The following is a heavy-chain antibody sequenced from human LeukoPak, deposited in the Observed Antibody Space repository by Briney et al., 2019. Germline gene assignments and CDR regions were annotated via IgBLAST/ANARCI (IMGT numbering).Heavy chain of an antibody. J-gene: IGHJ5*02. Sequence: GGSLRLSCAASGFTFSSYSMNWVRQAPGKGLEWVSSISSSSSYIYYADSVKGRFTISRDNAKNSLYLQMNSLRAEDTAVYYCAREGSAAGTNANWFDPWGQGTLVTVSS. CDR1: GFTFSSYS. D-gene: IGHD6-13*01. CDR3: AREGSAAGTNANWFDP. CDR2: ISSSSSYI. V-gene: IGHV3-21*01.